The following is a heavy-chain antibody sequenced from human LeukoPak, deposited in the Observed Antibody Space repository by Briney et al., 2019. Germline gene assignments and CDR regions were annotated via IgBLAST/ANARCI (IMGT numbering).Heavy chain of an antibody. V-gene: IGHV4-31*03. CDR2: IYYSGST. CDR3: ARGNYDFWSGYSYYYYMDV. D-gene: IGHD3-3*01. Sequence: SQTLAIRSTITGGSSRSVGYYWRCIIKKPRKGLEWIGYIYYSGSTYYNPSLKSRVTISVDTSKNQFSLKLSSVTAADTAVYYCARGNYDFWSGYSYYYYMDVWGKGTTVTVSS. CDR1: GGSSRSVGYY. J-gene: IGHJ6*03.